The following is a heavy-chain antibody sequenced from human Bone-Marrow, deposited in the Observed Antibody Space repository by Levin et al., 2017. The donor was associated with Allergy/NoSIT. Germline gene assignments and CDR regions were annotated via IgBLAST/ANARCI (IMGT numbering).Heavy chain of an antibody. V-gene: IGHV4-30-4*01. CDR2: IYYSGST. Sequence: SETLSLTCTVSGGSISSGDYYWSWIRQPPGKGLEWIGYIYYSGSTYYNPSLKSRVTISVDTSKNQFSLKLSSVTAADTAVYYCARDGLAAGTLRFDYWGQGTLVTVSS. CDR3: ARDGLAAGTLRFDY. CDR1: GGSISSGDYY. D-gene: IGHD6-13*01. J-gene: IGHJ4*02.